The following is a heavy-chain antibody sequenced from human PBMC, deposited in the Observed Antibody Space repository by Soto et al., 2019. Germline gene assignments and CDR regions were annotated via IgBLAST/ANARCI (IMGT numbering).Heavy chain of an antibody. CDR2: ISGSGGST. V-gene: IGHV3-23*01. CDR3: AKDRWERTGY. J-gene: IGHJ4*02. Sequence: GESLKISCAASGFTFSSYAMSWVRQAPGKGLEWVSAISGSGGSTYYADSVKGRFTISRDNSKNTLYLQMNSLRAEDTAVYYCAKDRWERTGYWGQGTLVTVSS. D-gene: IGHD1-26*01. CDR1: GFTFSSYA.